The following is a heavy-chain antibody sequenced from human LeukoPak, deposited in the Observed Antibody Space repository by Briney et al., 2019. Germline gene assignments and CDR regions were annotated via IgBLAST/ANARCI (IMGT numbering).Heavy chain of an antibody. V-gene: IGHV4-30-2*01. J-gene: IGHJ4*02. CDR3: ARGALGRLFDY. CDR1: GGSISSGGYS. Sequence: SQTLSLTCAVSGGSISSGGYSWSWIRQPPGKGPEWIGYIYHSGSTYYNPSLKSRVTISVDRSKNQFSLKLSSVTAADTAVYYCARGALGRLFDYWGQGTLVTVSS. CDR2: IYHSGST.